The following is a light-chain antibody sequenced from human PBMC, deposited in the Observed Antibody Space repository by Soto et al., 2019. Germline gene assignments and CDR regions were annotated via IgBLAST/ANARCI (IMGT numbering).Light chain of an antibody. CDR3: SSYAGSNTVI. J-gene: IGLJ2*01. CDR1: TNNVDIYNL. CDR2: EAT. Sequence: QSALTQPASVSGSPGQSITISCSGATNNVDIYNLVSWYQQHPGMAPKLLIYEATKRPSGVSNRFSGSKSANTTSLTISGLLTADEADYYCSSYAGSNTVIFGGGTKLT. V-gene: IGLV2-23*01.